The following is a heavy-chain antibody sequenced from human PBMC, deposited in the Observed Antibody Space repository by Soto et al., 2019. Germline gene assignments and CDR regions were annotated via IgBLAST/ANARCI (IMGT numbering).Heavy chain of an antibody. Sequence: PGGSLRLSCAASGFTFSSYGMHWVRQAPGKGLEWVAVISYDGSNKYYADSVKGRFTISRDNSKNTLYLQMNSLRAEDTAVYYCAKDRPGYSYGRRPFDYWGQGTLVTVSS. V-gene: IGHV3-30*18. D-gene: IGHD5-18*01. CDR1: GFTFSSYG. CDR2: ISYDGSNK. J-gene: IGHJ4*02. CDR3: AKDRPGYSYGRRPFDY.